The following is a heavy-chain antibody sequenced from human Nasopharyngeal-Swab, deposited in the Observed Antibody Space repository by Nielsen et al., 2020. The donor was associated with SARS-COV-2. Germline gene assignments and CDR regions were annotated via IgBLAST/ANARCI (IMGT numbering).Heavy chain of an antibody. CDR2: INNDGSSS. V-gene: IGHV3-74*01. Sequence: GESLKISCAASGFTFSAYWTFWVRQVPGKGLVWVSRINNDGSSSNHAESVKGRFTISRDNAKNTLYLQMNSLRAEDTATYYCARGGFQHAMDVWGQGTPVTVSS. D-gene: IGHD2-2*01. J-gene: IGHJ6*01. CDR1: GFTFSAYW. CDR3: ARGGFQHAMDV.